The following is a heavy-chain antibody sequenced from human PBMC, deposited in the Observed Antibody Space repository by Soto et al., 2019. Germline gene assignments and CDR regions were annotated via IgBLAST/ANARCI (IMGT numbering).Heavy chain of an antibody. Sequence: GESLKISCKGSGYRFNSYWIGWLRQLPWQGLEWIGMIYPGDSDTTYNPSFQGQVTMSADKSISTAYLQWTSLKASDTATYYCARQGSTGAYVYFPMDVWGQGTTVTVSS. V-gene: IGHV5-51*01. D-gene: IGHD2-8*02. CDR2: IYPGDSDT. CDR1: GYRFNSYW. CDR3: ARQGSTGAYVYFPMDV. J-gene: IGHJ6*02.